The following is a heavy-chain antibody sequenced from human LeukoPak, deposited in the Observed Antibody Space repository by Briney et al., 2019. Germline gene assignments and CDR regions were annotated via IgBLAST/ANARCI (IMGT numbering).Heavy chain of an antibody. CDR2: ISSSSSYI. CDR3: AKDLARLHYYGSGSYYLNY. CDR1: GFTFSSYS. Sequence: GGSLRLSCAASGFTFSSYSMNWVRQAPGKGLEWVSSISSSSSYIYYADSVKGRFTISRDNAKNSLYLQMNSLRAEDTAVYYCAKDLARLHYYGSGSYYLNYWGQGTLVTVSS. J-gene: IGHJ4*02. V-gene: IGHV3-21*01. D-gene: IGHD3-10*01.